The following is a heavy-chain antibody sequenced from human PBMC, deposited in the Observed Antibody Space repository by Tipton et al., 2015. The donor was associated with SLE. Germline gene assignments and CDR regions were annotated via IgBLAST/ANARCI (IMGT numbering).Heavy chain of an antibody. D-gene: IGHD3-3*01. CDR1: GGSINSYY. Sequence: LRLSCTVSGGSINSYYWSGIRQPPGKGLEWIGYIYYSGSTNYKPSLKSRVTISVDTSKNQFSLKLNSVTAADTAMYFCARSPGRLRSMDYWGQGTLVTVSS. J-gene: IGHJ4*02. CDR2: IYYSGST. CDR3: ARSPGRLRSMDY. V-gene: IGHV4-59*01.